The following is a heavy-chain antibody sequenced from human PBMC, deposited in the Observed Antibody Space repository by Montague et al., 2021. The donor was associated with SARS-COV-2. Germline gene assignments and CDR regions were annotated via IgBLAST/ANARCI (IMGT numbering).Heavy chain of an antibody. CDR1: GYSFSNYW. CDR3: ASHREGVDFYYFYGMDV. J-gene: IGHJ6*02. V-gene: IGHV5-51*01. D-gene: IGHD3/OR15-3a*01. Sequence: QSGAEVKKPGESLKISCKGSGYSFSNYWIGWVRQMPGKGLEWVGLIYPGDSDTRYSPSFQGQVTISADTSISTAYLQWSSLKASDTAMYYCASHREGVDFYYFYGMDVWGQGTTVTVSS. CDR2: IYPGDSDT.